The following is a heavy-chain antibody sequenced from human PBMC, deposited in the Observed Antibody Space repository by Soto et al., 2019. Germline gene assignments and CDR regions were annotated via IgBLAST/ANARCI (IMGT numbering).Heavy chain of an antibody. V-gene: IGHV3-33*01. D-gene: IGHD6-13*01. J-gene: IGHJ6*02. Sequence: GGSLRLSCAASGFTFSSYGMHWVRQAPGKGLEWVAVIWYDGSNKYYADSVKGRFTISREHSKNTLYLQMNSLRAEDTAVYYCARDEQQLVQFYYYYGMDVWGQGTTVTVSS. CDR2: IWYDGSNK. CDR1: GFTFSSYG. CDR3: ARDEQQLVQFYYYYGMDV.